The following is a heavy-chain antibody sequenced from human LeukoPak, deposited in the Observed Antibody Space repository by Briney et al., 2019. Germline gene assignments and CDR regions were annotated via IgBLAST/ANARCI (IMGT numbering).Heavy chain of an antibody. CDR3: ARVPDRFGVVINYFDY. V-gene: IGHV3-21*01. Sequence: PRGSLRLSCAPSGFTFSNYTTNWVPQAPGKGLEGVSSISSSSGYICYADSVKGRFTISRDNAKNSLYLQMNSLRAEDTAVYYCARVPDRFGVVINYFDYWGQGTLVTVSS. J-gene: IGHJ4*02. CDR2: ISSSSGYI. D-gene: IGHD3-3*01. CDR1: GFTFSNYT.